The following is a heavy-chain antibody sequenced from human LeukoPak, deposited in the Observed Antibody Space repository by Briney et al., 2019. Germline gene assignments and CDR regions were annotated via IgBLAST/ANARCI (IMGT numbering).Heavy chain of an antibody. J-gene: IGHJ5*02. Sequence: PGGSLRLSCAASGFTFSSYSMNWVRQAPGKGLEWVSYISSSSSTIYYADSVKGRFTISRDNAKNSLYLQMNSLRAEDTAVYYCARDAHHSSSWYPTHPENWFDPWGQGTLVTVSS. CDR2: ISSSSSTI. CDR3: ARDAHHSSSWYPTHPENWFDP. D-gene: IGHD6-13*01. V-gene: IGHV3-48*01. CDR1: GFTFSSYS.